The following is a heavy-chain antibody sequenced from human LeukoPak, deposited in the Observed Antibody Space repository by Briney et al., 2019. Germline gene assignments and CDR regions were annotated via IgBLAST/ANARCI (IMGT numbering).Heavy chain of an antibody. CDR1: GGTFSSYA. J-gene: IGHJ3*02. V-gene: IGHV1-69*06. CDR2: IIPIFGTA. CDR3: ARSKTPPDAFDI. Sequence: SVKVSCKASGGTFSSYAISWVRQAPGQGLEWMGGIIPIFGTANYAQKFQDRVTITADKSTSTAYMELSSLRSEDTAVYYCARSKTPPDAFDIWGQGTMVTVSS.